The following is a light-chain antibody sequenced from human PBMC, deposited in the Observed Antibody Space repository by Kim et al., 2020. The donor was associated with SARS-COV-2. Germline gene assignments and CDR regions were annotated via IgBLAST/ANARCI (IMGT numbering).Light chain of an antibody. V-gene: IGKV3-11*01. Sequence: EIVLTQSPATLSLSPGERATLSCGASQSVSNYLAWYQRKPGQAPRLLIYHASKRATGIPARFSGSGSGTDFTLTISSLEPEDFAVYYCQQRTNWPAITFGQGTRLEIK. J-gene: IGKJ5*01. CDR2: HAS. CDR3: QQRTNWPAIT. CDR1: QSVSNY.